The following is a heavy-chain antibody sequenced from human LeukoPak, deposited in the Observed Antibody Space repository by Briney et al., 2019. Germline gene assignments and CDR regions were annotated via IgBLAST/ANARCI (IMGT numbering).Heavy chain of an antibody. Sequence: GGSLRLSCAASGFTFDDYAMHWVRQAPGKGLEWVSGISWNSGSIGYADSVKSRFTISRDNAKNSLYLQMNSLRAEDTALYYCAKDTDYGDYGGWLDPWGQGTLVTVSS. J-gene: IGHJ5*02. CDR3: AKDTDYGDYGGWLDP. V-gene: IGHV3-9*01. CDR2: ISWNSGSI. CDR1: GFTFDDYA. D-gene: IGHD4-17*01.